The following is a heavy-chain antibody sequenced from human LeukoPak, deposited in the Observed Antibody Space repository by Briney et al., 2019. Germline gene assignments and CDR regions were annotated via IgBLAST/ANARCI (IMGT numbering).Heavy chain of an antibody. Sequence: SETLSLTCTVSGYSLSSGYYWVWIRQPPGKGLEGIGSIYRSGSTNYNPSLKSRVTISVDTSKTQFSLKVNSVTAADTAVYYCARGDCSSTICYSPMDVWGKGTTVTVSS. V-gene: IGHV4-38-2*02. D-gene: IGHD2-2*01. CDR2: IYRSGST. CDR3: ARGDCSSTICYSPMDV. J-gene: IGHJ6*03. CDR1: GYSLSSGYY.